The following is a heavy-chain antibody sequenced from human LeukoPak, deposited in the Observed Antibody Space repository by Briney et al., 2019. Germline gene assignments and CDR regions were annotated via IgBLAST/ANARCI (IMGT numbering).Heavy chain of an antibody. CDR2: IYYSGST. J-gene: IGHJ4*02. Sequence: PSETLPLTCTVSGGSISSDYWSWIRQPPGKGLEWIGYIYYSGSTHYNPSLKSRVTISVDRSKNQFSLNLSSVTAADTAIYYCARGRGYNYPYDYWGQGTLVTVSS. CDR1: GGSISSDY. D-gene: IGHD5-18*01. CDR3: ARGRGYNYPYDY. V-gene: IGHV4-59*01.